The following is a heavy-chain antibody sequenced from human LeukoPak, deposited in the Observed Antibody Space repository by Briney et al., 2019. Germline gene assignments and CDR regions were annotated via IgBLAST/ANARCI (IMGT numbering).Heavy chain of an antibody. D-gene: IGHD1-14*01. J-gene: IGHJ6*02. CDR2: IDPSDSYT. V-gene: IGHV5-10-1*01. CDR3: RTGDYGMDV. Sequence: VSVKVSCKASGYSFTSYWISWVRQMPGKGLEWMGRIDPSDSYTNYSPSFQGHVTISADKSISTAYLQWSSLKASDTAMYYCRTGDYGMDVWGQGTTVTVSS. CDR1: GYSFTSYW.